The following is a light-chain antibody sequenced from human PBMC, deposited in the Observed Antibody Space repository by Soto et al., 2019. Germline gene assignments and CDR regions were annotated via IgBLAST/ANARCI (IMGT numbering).Light chain of an antibody. V-gene: IGKV1-27*01. Sequence: DIQMTQSPSSLSASVGDRVTITCRTSEDFYEYLAWYQQKPGKVPELLIYAVSTLQSGVPSRFSGGGCGTDFSLTISSLQPEDDATYYCQKYSTAPQTFGQGTKVEIK. J-gene: IGKJ1*01. CDR1: EDFYEY. CDR3: QKYSTAPQT. CDR2: AVS.